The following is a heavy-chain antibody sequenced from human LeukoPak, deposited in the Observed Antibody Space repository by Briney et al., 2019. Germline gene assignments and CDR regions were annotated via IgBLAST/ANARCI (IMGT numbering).Heavy chain of an antibody. D-gene: IGHD6-13*01. CDR2: ISVDGRST. V-gene: IGHV3-74*01. J-gene: IGHJ4*02. Sequence: GVPLRLFCEAYGFSLNSYWMHWVRHAPGEGPVWVSRISVDGRSTGYADSVKGRLTISRDNAKNTLYPGMNSLRADDTAVYYCAREGYSTGWYFFDNWGRGTRVTVAS. CDR1: GFSLNSYW. CDR3: AREGYSTGWYFFDN.